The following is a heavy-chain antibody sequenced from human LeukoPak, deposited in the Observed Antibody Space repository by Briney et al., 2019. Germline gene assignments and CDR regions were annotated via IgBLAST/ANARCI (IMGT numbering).Heavy chain of an antibody. CDR3: AKDPTWGSVVFDI. CDR1: GFTFSSYA. J-gene: IGHJ3*02. Sequence: GGSLRLSCAASGFTFSSYAMSWVRQPPGKGLEWGSAISGSGGSTYYADSVKGRFTISRDNSKNTLYLQMNSLRAEDTAVYYCAKDPTWGSVVFDIWGQGTMVTVSS. D-gene: IGHD3-16*01. V-gene: IGHV3-23*01. CDR2: ISGSGGST.